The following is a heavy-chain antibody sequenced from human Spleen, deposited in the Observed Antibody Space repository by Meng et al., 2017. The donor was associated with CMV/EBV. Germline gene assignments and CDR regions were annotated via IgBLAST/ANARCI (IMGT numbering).Heavy chain of an antibody. D-gene: IGHD6-13*01. J-gene: IGHJ4*02. Sequence: QVQLVQAGAAVKKLGASVTVSCKASGYIFTTYGISWVRQAPGQGPEWMGWISGYNSKTDYAQKLQARITMTTDTSTSTAYMELRSLTADHTAVYYCARCIGAVDGVFVYCCQGALVTVSS. CDR3: ARCIGAVDGVFVY. CDR1: GYIFTTYG. V-gene: IGHV1-18*01. CDR2: ISGYNSKT.